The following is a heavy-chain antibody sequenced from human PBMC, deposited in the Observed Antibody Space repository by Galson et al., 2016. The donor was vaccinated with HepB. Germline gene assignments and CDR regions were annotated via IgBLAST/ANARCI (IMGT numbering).Heavy chain of an antibody. CDR2: ISGSTANT. CDR3: VRAETSWVTNPLEI. CDR1: EFTFSNYA. V-gene: IGHV3-23*01. D-gene: IGHD1-26*01. Sequence: SLRLSCAGSEFTFSNYAMNWVRQAPGKGLEWVSGISGSTANTYYAASVKGRFTISRDNSKNTLYLQMNSLIAEDRAVYYCVRAETSWVTNPLEIWGQGTMVTVSS. J-gene: IGHJ3*02.